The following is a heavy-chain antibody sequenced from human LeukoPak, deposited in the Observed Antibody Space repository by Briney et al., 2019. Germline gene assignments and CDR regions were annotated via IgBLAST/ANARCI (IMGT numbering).Heavy chain of an antibody. CDR1: GGSFSGYY. Sequence: LETLSLTCAVYGGSFSGYYWSWIRQPPGKGLEWIGEINHSGSTNYNPSLKSRVTISVDTSKNQFSLKLSSVTAADTAVYYCARVLRGYSGYDYVGSGYWGQGTLVTVSS. J-gene: IGHJ4*02. CDR2: INHSGST. CDR3: ARVLRGYSGYDYVGSGY. V-gene: IGHV4-34*01. D-gene: IGHD5-12*01.